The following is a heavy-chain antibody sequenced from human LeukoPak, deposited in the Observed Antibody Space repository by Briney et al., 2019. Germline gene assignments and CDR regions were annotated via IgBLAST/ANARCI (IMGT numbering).Heavy chain of an antibody. V-gene: IGHV1-24*01. CDR1: GYTLTELS. Sequence: ASVKVSCKVSGYTLTELSMHWVRQAPGKGLEWMGGFDPEDGETIYAQKFQGRVTMTRDTSISTACMELSRLRSDDTAVYYCARGMDIVVVPAASSVDMDVWGKGTTVTISS. CDR2: FDPEDGET. CDR3: ARGMDIVVVPAASSVDMDV. J-gene: IGHJ6*03. D-gene: IGHD2-2*03.